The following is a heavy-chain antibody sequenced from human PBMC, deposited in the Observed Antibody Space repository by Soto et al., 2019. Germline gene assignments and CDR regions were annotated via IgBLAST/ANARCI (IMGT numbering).Heavy chain of an antibody. V-gene: IGHV3-15*01. D-gene: IGHD2-2*01. J-gene: IGHJ4*02. Sequence: EVPLVESGGGLVQPGGSVRLSCAASGLAFSNAWMSWVRQAPGKGLEWVGRIISKTDGGTTDYAAPVKDRFIMSRDDSKNTLYLQMNSLKTEDTAVYYCAAGTGRTDYDYWGQGTLVTVSS. CDR3: AAGTGRTDYDY. CDR1: GLAFSNAW. CDR2: IISKTDGGTT.